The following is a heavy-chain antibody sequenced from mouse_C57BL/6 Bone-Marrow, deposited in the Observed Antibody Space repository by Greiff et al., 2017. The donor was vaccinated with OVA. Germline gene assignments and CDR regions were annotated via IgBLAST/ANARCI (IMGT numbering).Heavy chain of an antibody. J-gene: IGHJ1*03. CDR1: GYTFTDYE. D-gene: IGHD2-1*01. Sequence: VQLQQSGAELVRPGASVTLSCKASGYTFTDYEMHWVKQTPVHGLEWIGAIDPETGGTAYNQKFKGKAILTADKSSSTAYMELRSLTSEDSAVYYCTRGGWGNYGWYFDVWGTGTTVTVSS. CDR2: IDPETGGT. V-gene: IGHV1-15*01. CDR3: TRGGWGNYGWYFDV.